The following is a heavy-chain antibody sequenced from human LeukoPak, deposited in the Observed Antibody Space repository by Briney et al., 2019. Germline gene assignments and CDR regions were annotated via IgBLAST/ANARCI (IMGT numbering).Heavy chain of an antibody. V-gene: IGHV1-8*01. D-gene: IGHD3-10*01. CDR2: MNPNSGNT. CDR1: GYTFTSYD. J-gene: IGHJ6*02. CDR3: ARGGNAVRGVLYGMDV. Sequence: VASVKVSCKASGYTFTSYDINWVRQATGQGLEWMGWMNPNSGNTGYAQEFQGRVTMTRNTSISTAYMELSSLRSEDTAVYYCARGGNAVRGVLYGMDVWGQGTTVTVSS.